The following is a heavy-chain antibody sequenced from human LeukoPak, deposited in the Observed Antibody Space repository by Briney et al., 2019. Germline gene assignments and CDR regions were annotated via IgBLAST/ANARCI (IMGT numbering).Heavy chain of an antibody. CDR2: ISGSGGST. V-gene: IGHV3-23*01. CDR1: GFTFSSYG. CDR3: AKASAMIVVVSKHFDY. J-gene: IGHJ4*02. Sequence: GGSLRLSCAASGFTFSSYGMHWVRQAPGNGLEWVSAISGSGGSTYYADSVKGRFTISRDNSKNTLYLQMNSLRAEDTAVYYCAKASAMIVVVSKHFDYWGQGTLVTVSS. D-gene: IGHD3-22*01.